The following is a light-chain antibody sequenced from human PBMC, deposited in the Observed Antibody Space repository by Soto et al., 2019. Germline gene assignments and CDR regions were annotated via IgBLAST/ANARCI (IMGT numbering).Light chain of an antibody. J-gene: IGKJ1*01. CDR2: GAS. Sequence: EIVMTQSPATLSVSPGERATLSCRAGQSVSINLAWYQQKPGQAPRLLIYGASTRATGIPARFSGSGSGTEFTLTISSLQSEDFAIYYCQQYNSWPQTFGQGTKVDI. CDR1: QSVSIN. V-gene: IGKV3-15*01. CDR3: QQYNSWPQT.